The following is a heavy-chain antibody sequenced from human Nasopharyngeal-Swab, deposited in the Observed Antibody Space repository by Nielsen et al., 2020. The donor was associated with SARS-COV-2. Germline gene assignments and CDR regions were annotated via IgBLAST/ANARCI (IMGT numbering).Heavy chain of an antibody. J-gene: IGHJ5*02. CDR1: GYTFSMYG. CDR3: ANTAMVISWFDP. V-gene: IGHV1-18*01. Sequence: ASVKVSCKTSGYTFSMYGISWVRQAPGQGLEWMGWISVYNGNTNYGEKLQGRVTMTTETSSTTAYMELRSLTSDDTAVYYCANTAMVISWFDPWGQGTLVTVSS. D-gene: IGHD5-18*01. CDR2: ISVYNGNT.